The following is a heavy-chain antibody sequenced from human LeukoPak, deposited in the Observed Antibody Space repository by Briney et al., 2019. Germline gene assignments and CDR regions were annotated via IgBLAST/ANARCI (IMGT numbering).Heavy chain of an antibody. J-gene: IGHJ3*02. V-gene: IGHV1-24*01. Sequence: ASVKVSCKVSGYTLTELSMHWVRQAPGKGLEWMGGFDPEDGETIYAQKFQGRVTITADESTSTAYMELSSLRSEDTAVYYCARDAGRIWGQGTMVTVSS. CDR1: GYTLTELS. CDR3: ARDAGRI. CDR2: FDPEDGET.